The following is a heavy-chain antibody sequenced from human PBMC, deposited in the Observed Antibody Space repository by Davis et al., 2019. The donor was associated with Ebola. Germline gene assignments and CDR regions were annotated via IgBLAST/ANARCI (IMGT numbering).Heavy chain of an antibody. CDR2: ISWNSGSI. CDR1: GFTFSSYA. V-gene: IGHV3-9*01. CDR3: AKEVDFWSGYNRGFDY. Sequence: SLKISCAASGFTFSSYAMHWVRQAPGKGLEWVSGISWNSGSIGYVDSVKGRFTISRDNAKNSLYLQMNSLRAEDTALYYCAKEVDFWSGYNRGFDYWGQGTLVTVSS. D-gene: IGHD3-3*01. J-gene: IGHJ4*02.